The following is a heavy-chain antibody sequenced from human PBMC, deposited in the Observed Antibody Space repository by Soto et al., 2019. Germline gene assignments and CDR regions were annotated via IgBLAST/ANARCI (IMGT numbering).Heavy chain of an antibody. CDR3: ARGYDHDARAAAGTFDY. CDR2: MNPNSGNT. V-gene: IGHV1-8*01. J-gene: IGHJ4*02. CDR1: GYTFTSYD. D-gene: IGHD6-13*01. Sequence: ASVKVSCKASGYTFTSYDIHWVRQATGQGLEWMGWMNPNSGNTGYAQKFQGRVTMTRNTSISTAYMELSSLRSEDTAVYYCARGYDHDARAAAGTFDYWGQGTLVTVSS.